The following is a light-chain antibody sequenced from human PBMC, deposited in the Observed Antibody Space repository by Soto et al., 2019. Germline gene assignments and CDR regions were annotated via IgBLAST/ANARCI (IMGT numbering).Light chain of an antibody. V-gene: IGKV3-11*01. J-gene: IGKJ1*01. CDR1: QNIRSS. CDR2: DAS. Sequence: EVVLTHSPASLSASPGDRVTLSCRASQNIRSSLAWYQQRPGQAPRLLIYDASTRATGIPPRFSGGGSGTDFTLTISSLEPEDFAVYYCQQRSDWPWTFGQGTKVDI. CDR3: QQRSDWPWT.